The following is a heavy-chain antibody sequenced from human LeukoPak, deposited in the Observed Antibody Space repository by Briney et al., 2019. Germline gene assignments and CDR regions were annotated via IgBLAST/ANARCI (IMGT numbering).Heavy chain of an antibody. J-gene: IGHJ3*02. V-gene: IGHV4-39*01. CDR1: GGSISSSSYY. D-gene: IGHD3-22*01. Sequence: PSETPSLTCTVSGGSISSSSYYWGWIRQPPGKGLEWIGSIYYSGSTYYNPSLKSRVTISVDTSKNQFSLKLSSVTAADTAVYYCARQTDYYDSSGYYIDAFDIWGQGTMVTVSS. CDR3: ARQTDYYDSSGYYIDAFDI. CDR2: IYYSGST.